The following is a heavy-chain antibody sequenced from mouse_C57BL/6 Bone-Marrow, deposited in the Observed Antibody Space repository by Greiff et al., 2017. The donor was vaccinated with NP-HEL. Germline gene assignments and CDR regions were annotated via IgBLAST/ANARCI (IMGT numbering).Heavy chain of an antibody. J-gene: IGHJ4*01. CDR2: IYPRSGNT. CDR3: ARWLLRAMDY. D-gene: IGHD2-3*01. V-gene: IGHV1-81*01. Sequence: VQGVESGAELARPGASVKLSCKASGYTFTSYGISWVKQRTGQGLEWIGEIYPRSGNTYYNEKFKGKATLTADKSSSTAYMELRSLTSEDSAVYFCARWLLRAMDYWGQGTSVTVSS. CDR1: GYTFTSYG.